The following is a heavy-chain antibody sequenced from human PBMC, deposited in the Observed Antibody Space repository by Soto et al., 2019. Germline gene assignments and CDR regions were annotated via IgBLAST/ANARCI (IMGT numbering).Heavy chain of an antibody. J-gene: IGHJ4*02. CDR2: IGTAGDT. V-gene: IGHV3-13*01. Sequence: GGSLRLSCEASGFTFSGFDMHWVRQPTGKGLEWVSSIGTAGDTYYAVSVKGRFTISRDNAKNSLSLQMNSLRAGDMAVYFCAKSQEIGTHFFDSCGQGTQVTVST. CDR1: GFTFSGFD. CDR3: AKSQEIGTHFFDS. D-gene: IGHD6-13*01.